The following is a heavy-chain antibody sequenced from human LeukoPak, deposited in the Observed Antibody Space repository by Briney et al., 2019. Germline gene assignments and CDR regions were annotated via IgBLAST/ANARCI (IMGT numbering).Heavy chain of an antibody. CDR3: ARLGAAPDY. V-gene: IGHV3-7*01. CDR1: GFTFSTYW. CDR2: INRDGSGK. J-gene: IGHJ4*02. D-gene: IGHD6-6*01. Sequence: GGSLRLSRVLSGFTFSTYWMTWVRQAPGQGLEWVANINRDGSGKYYVDSVKGRFTISRDNAKNSLSLQLDSLRTEDTAVYYCARLGAAPDYWGQGALVTVSS.